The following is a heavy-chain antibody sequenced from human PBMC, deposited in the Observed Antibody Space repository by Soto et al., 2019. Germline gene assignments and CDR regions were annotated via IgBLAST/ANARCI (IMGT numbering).Heavy chain of an antibody. CDR1: GFSLSNSG. Sequence: PGGSLRLSCSASGFSLSNSGMFWVRQATGKGLEWISYISRSHSAIYYADSVKGRFTMSRDNAKNYLFLQINSLREEDRAVYYCATEGPNGYIPYDIETWGQGVPVTVSS. CDR2: ISRSHSAI. V-gene: IGHV3-48*02. D-gene: IGHD5-12*01. CDR3: ATEGPNGYIPYDIET. J-gene: IGHJ5*02.